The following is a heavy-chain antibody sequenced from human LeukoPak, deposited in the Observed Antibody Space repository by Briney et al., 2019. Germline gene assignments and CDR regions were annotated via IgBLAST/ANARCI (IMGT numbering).Heavy chain of an antibody. CDR2: ISYDGSNK. CDR1: GFPCSSYA. CDR3: ARDRQLREGYGFDP. D-gene: IGHD5-12*01. J-gene: IGHJ5*02. Sequence: PGGSLRLSCAASGFPCSSYARHWVRQAPGKGLEWVAVISYDGSNKYYADSVKGRFTISRDNSKNTLYLQMNSLRAEDTAVYYCARDRQLREGYGFDPWGQ. V-gene: IGHV3-30-3*01.